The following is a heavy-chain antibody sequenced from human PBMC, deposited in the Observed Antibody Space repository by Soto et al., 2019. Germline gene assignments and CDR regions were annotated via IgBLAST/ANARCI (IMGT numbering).Heavy chain of an antibody. CDR2: IYWDDDK. Sequence: QITLKESGPTLVKPTQTLTLTCTFSGFSLSTSGVGVGWIRQPPGKALEWLALIYWDDDKRYSPSLKSRLTITKATSKTQGVLTMTNMDPVDTATYSCAHSLIGYYYDSSGSNWFDPWGQGTLVTVSS. D-gene: IGHD3-22*01. CDR3: AHSLIGYYYDSSGSNWFDP. CDR1: GFSLSTSGVG. V-gene: IGHV2-5*02. J-gene: IGHJ5*02.